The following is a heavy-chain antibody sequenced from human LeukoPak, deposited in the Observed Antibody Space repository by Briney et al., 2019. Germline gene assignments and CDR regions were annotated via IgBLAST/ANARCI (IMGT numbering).Heavy chain of an antibody. D-gene: IGHD2-2*01. CDR1: GGSISSGGYS. V-gene: IGHV4-30-2*01. Sequence: SQTLSLTCAVSGGSISSGGYSWSWIRQPPGKGLEWIAYIYHSGNTYYNPSLRSRVTISVDTSKNQFSLRLSSVTAADTAVYYCARHYCSSTSCYALSDYYYGMDVWGQGTTVTVSS. J-gene: IGHJ6*02. CDR3: ARHYCSSTSCYALSDYYYGMDV. CDR2: IYHSGNT.